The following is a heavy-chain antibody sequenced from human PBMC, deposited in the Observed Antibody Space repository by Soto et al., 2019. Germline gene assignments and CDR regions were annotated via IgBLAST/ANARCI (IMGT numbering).Heavy chain of an antibody. Sequence: TSVTLSLTCTVSGGSINNADYYWGWIRQPPRKGLEWIGHIYYSGNTFYNPSLTSRLTISQDTSKSQFSLKPRSVTAADTAVYYCARVPHFDFWTGPDYRGQGTLVTVSS. V-gene: IGHV4-30-4*01. CDR2: IYYSGNT. CDR3: ARVPHFDFWTGPDY. D-gene: IGHD3-3*01. J-gene: IGHJ4*02. CDR1: GGSINNADYY.